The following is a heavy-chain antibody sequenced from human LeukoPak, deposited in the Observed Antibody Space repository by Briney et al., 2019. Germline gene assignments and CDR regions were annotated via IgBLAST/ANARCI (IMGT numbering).Heavy chain of an antibody. CDR3: AREMAYSYYYGMDV. Sequence: PGGSLRLSCAARGFSFSSNWMGWVRQAPGKGLEWVAHIKRDGSQKYYLDSVKCRFTISRDNAKNSLYLQMNSLRDEDTAVYYCAREMAYSYYYGMDVWGQGTTVTVSS. V-gene: IGHV3-7*01. J-gene: IGHJ6*02. CDR2: IKRDGSQK. CDR1: GFSFSSNW. D-gene: IGHD5-18*01.